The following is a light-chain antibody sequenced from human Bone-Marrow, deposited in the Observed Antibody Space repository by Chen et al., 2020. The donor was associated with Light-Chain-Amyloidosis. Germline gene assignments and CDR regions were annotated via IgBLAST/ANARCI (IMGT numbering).Light chain of an antibody. CDR2: DDS. Sequence: SYVLTQPSSVSAAPGQTATMACGGNNIESTSVHWDQQTPGHAPLLVVYDDSDRPSVSPERLSGSNSGNTATLTISRVEAGDEADYYCQVWDRSSDRPVFGGGTKLTVL. CDR1: NIESTS. V-gene: IGLV3-21*02. J-gene: IGLJ3*02. CDR3: QVWDRSSDRPV.